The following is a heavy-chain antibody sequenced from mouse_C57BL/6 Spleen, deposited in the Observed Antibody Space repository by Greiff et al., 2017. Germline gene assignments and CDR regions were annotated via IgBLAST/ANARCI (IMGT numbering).Heavy chain of an antibody. V-gene: IGHV1-69*01. D-gene: IGHD2-4*01. J-gene: IGHJ1*03. CDR1: GYTFTSYW. CDR2: IDPSDSYT. CDR3: ARRYDYDGTGWYFDV. Sequence: QVQLQQPGAELVMPGASVKLSCKASGYTFTSYWMHWVKQRPGQGLEWIGEIDPSDSYTNYNQKFKGKSTLTVDKSSSTAYMQLSSLTSEDSAVYYCARRYDYDGTGWYFDVWGTGTTVTVSS.